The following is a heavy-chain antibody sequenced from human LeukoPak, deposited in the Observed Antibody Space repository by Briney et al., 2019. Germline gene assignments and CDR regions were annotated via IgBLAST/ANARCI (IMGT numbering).Heavy chain of an antibody. V-gene: IGHV4-39*01. CDR1: DGSVSSGTYY. CDR3: VRHISANTGYFDS. Sequence: PSETLSLTCTISDGSVSSGTYYWGWIRQSPGRGLEWIGSIHYSGSSYYNPSLKSRAAIFVDTSRDQVSMDLSYVTAADTALYYCVRHISANTGYFDSCGQGTLVTVSS. CDR2: IHYSGSS. J-gene: IGHJ4*02.